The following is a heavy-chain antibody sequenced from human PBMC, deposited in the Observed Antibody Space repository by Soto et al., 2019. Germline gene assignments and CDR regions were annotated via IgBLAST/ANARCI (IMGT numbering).Heavy chain of an antibody. CDR2: ISSSSSYT. D-gene: IGHD2-8*01. CDR1: GFTFSDYY. CDR3: ARTPDCTNGVCSAGFDY. J-gene: IGHJ4*02. Sequence: PGGSLRLSCAASGFTFSDYYMSWIRQAPGKGLEWVSYISSSSSYTNYADSVKGRFTISRDNAKNSLYLQMNSLRAEDTAVYYCARTPDCTNGVCSAGFDYWAREPWSPSPQ. V-gene: IGHV3-11*06.